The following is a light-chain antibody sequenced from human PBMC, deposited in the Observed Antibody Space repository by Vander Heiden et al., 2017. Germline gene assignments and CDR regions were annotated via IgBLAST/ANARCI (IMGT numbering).Light chain of an antibody. V-gene: IGLV7-46*01. CDR3: LLSYPSPRPLV. J-gene: IGLJ2*01. CDR2: DTS. CDR1: TGAVTSDYY. Sequence: VVTQEPSLTVSPGGTVTLTCASSTGAVTSDYYAYWFQHKAGQAPRILIFDTSNKNSGTPARFSGSILGGKAALTLSGAQPDDEAEYYCLLSYPSPRPLVFGGGTKLTVL.